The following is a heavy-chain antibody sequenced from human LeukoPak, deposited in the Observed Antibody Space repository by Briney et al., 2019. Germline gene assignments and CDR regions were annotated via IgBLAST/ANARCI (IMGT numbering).Heavy chain of an antibody. CDR2: ISAYNGNT. V-gene: IGHV1-18*01. D-gene: IGHD3-3*01. J-gene: IGHJ4*02. Sequence: ASVKVSCKASGYTFTSYGISWVRQAPGQGLEWMGWISAYNGNTNYAQKLQGRVTVTTDTSTSTAYMELRSLRSDDTAVYYYARRAKRITIFGVVMGSYYFDYWGQGTLVTVSS. CDR1: GYTFTSYG. CDR3: ARRAKRITIFGVVMGSYYFDY.